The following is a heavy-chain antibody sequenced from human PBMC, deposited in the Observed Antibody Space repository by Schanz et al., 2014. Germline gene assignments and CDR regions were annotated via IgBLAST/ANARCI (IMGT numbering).Heavy chain of an antibody. CDR2: LGGSTGGI. Sequence: EVQLVESGGGLVEPGGSLRLSCEASGFTFSTSAMSWVRQAPGKGLEWVSSLGGSTGGIYYADSVRGRFTISRDNFKNXLYLQMNSLRLEDTAIYYCAKTLGGAGLTLYFDHWGQGSLVTVSS. J-gene: IGHJ4*02. CDR3: AKTLGGAGLTLYFDH. CDR1: GFTFSTSA. V-gene: IGHV3-23*04. D-gene: IGHD3-10*01.